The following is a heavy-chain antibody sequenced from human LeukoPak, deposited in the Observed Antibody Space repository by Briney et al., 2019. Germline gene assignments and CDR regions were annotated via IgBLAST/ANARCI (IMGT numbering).Heavy chain of an antibody. D-gene: IGHD3-16*02. V-gene: IGHV1-2*02. CDR1: GYTLTGHS. CDR2: MNPNSGGT. CDR3: ARDKLGLGELSLYDE. Sequence: ASVKVSCKASGYTLTGHSMHWVRQAPGQGLEWMGWMNPNSGGTKYTRKFQGRVTMTRDTSISTAHMELSRLTSDDTAMYYCARDKLGLGELSLYDEWGQGTQVTVSS. J-gene: IGHJ4*02.